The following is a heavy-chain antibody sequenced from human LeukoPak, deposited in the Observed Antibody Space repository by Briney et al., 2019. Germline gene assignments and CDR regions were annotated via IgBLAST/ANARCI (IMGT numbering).Heavy chain of an antibody. Sequence: SETLSLTCTVSGDSINNYYWNWIRQPPGKGLEWIGYIYYSGSTNYNPSLKSRVTISVDTSKNQFSLKLSSVTAADTAVYYCARVSLWFGVSDAFDIWGQGTMVTVSS. J-gene: IGHJ3*02. CDR3: ARVSLWFGVSDAFDI. V-gene: IGHV4-59*12. D-gene: IGHD3-10*01. CDR1: GDSINNYY. CDR2: IYYSGST.